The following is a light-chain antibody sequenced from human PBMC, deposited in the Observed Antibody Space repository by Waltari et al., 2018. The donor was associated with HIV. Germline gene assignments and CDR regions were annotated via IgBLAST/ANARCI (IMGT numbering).Light chain of an antibody. V-gene: IGKV4-1*01. J-gene: IGKJ4*01. Sequence: DIVMTQSPDSVAVYLGERGTINCKSSQSLLYSSNNNNSLDWYQQILGQPPRLLMYWASTRQSGVPERFSRSGSGANFTLTISSLQAEDVAVYFCQPFYSPPPTFSGGTKVEIK. CDR1: QSLLYSSNNNNS. CDR3: QPFYSPPPT. CDR2: WAS.